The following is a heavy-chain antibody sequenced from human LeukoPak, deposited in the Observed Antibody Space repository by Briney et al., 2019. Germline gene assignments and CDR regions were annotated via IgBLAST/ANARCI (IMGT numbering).Heavy chain of an antibody. CDR2: ISDEVRYK. CDR3: ARVSRLFRDGFDI. Sequence: PGRSLRLSCAASGFTLTSYAMHWVRQAPDKGREWGLVISDEVRYKYYTDSVTGRCTISRDNSKNTLYMRLNSLRAEDTAVYYCARVSRLFRDGFDIWGQGTMVTVSS. J-gene: IGHJ3*02. V-gene: IGHV3-30*10. CDR1: GFTLTSYA. D-gene: IGHD3-22*01.